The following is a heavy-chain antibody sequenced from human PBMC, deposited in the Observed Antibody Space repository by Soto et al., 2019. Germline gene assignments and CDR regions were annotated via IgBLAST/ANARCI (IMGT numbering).Heavy chain of an antibody. CDR2: IIPIFGTA. Sequence: QVQLVQSGAEVKKPGSSVKVSCKASGGTFSSYAISWVRQAPGQGLDWMGGIIPIFGTASYAQKFRGRVTITGDQSTSTAYMELNSLRSEDTAVYYCERVLYYYDSSEVAFDIWGQGTMVTVSS. V-gene: IGHV1-69*12. CDR1: GGTFSSYA. D-gene: IGHD3-22*01. CDR3: ERVLYYYDSSEVAFDI. J-gene: IGHJ3*02.